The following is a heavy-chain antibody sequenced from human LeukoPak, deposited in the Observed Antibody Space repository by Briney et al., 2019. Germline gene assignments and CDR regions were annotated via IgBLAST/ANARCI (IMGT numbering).Heavy chain of an antibody. J-gene: IGHJ4*02. Sequence: GASLQISCEGSGSIFTSYWIGWVRPLPGKGLGWRGIIYSGDCDTRYSPSFQGQVTISADKSISTAYLQWSSLKASDTAMYYCARRAHEPNDFPDYWGQGTLVTVSS. V-gene: IGHV5-51*01. CDR1: GSIFTSYW. D-gene: IGHD3-3*01. CDR2: IYSGDCDT. CDR3: ARRAHEPNDFPDY.